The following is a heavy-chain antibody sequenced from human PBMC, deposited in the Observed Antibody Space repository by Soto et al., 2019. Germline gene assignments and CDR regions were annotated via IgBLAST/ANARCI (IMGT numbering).Heavy chain of an antibody. D-gene: IGHD3-16*01. CDR3: AHCRGGVASF. CDR2: IIPIFPTP. V-gene: IGHV1-69*12. CDR1: GGTFGNSA. J-gene: IGHJ4*02. Sequence: QVQLVQSGAEVKKPGSSVTVSCKASGGTFGNSAISWVRQAPGQGLEWMGGIIPIFPTPDYAQKFQGRVTITADEATSTAYMELTSLRSEDTAVYYCAHCRGGVASFWGQGTLVTVSS.